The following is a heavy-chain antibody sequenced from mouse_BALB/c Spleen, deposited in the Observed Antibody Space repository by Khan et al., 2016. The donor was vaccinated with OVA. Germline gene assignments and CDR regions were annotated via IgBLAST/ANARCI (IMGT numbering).Heavy chain of an antibody. CDR2: IWNDGNT. CDR3: ARQPYYLNIIMDY. J-gene: IGHJ4*01. Sequence: QVQLKESGPGLVAPSQSLSITCTISGFSLTNYGVHWVRQPPGKGLEWLVVIWNDGNTAYNSALKSRLTISKDNSKSQVFLKMNSLQTDDTAMYFCARQPYYLNIIMDYWGQGTSVTVPS. CDR1: GFSLTNYG. V-gene: IGHV2-6-1*01. D-gene: IGHD2-10*01.